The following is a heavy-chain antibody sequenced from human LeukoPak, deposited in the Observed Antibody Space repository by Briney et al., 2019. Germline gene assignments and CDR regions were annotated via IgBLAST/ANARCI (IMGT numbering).Heavy chain of an antibody. CDR3: ATFSRVAGTGQPDY. D-gene: IGHD2-8*02. CDR1: GYSISSGRW. Sequence: PSDTLSLTCAVSGYSISSGRWWGWTRQPPGKGLEWIGYIYRSGSTSYNSSLKSRVIMSVDTSKDQFSLKLSSVTAVDTAMYYCATFSRVAGTGQPDYWGQGTLVIVSS. J-gene: IGHJ4*02. V-gene: IGHV4-28*01. CDR2: IYRSGST.